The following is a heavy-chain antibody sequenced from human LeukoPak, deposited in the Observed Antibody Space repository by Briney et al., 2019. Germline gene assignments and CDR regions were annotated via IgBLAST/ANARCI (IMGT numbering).Heavy chain of an antibody. Sequence: SVKVSCKASGGTFSSYAISWVRQAPGQGLEWIGGLIPVFQTPNYAQNFRGRVTITTDESTRTAYMELSSLRSEDTAIYYCARDTTLSRVITTTTTYHYFYYIDVWGKGTTVTISS. J-gene: IGHJ6*03. CDR1: GGTFSSYA. D-gene: IGHD3-22*01. CDR2: LIPVFQTP. CDR3: ARDTTLSRVITTTTTYHYFYYIDV. V-gene: IGHV1-69*05.